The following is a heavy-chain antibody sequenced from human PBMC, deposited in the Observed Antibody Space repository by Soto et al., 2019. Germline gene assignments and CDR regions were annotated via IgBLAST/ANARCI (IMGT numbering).Heavy chain of an antibody. J-gene: IGHJ5*02. CDR3: ARTPAFKGAAGTIDTNWFDP. V-gene: IGHV1-3*01. Sequence: EASVKVSCKASGYTFTSYAMHWVRQAPGQRLEWMGWINAGNGNTKYSQKFQGRVTITRDTSASTAYMELSSLRSEDTAVYYCARTPAFKGAAGTIDTNWFDPWGQGTLVTVSS. CDR2: INAGNGNT. CDR1: GYTFTSYA. D-gene: IGHD6-13*01.